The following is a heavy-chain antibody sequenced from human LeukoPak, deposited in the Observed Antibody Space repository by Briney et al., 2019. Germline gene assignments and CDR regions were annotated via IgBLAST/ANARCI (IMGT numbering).Heavy chain of an antibody. CDR2: IYSGGST. V-gene: IGHV3-53*01. Sequence: PEGSLRLSCAASGFTVSSNYMSWVRQAPGKGLEWVSVIYSGGSTYYADSVKGRFTISRDNSKNTLYLQMNSLRAEDTAVYYRAKSGSYFAFDIWGQGTMVTVSS. CDR3: AKSGSYFAFDI. D-gene: IGHD1-26*01. J-gene: IGHJ3*02. CDR1: GFTVSSNY.